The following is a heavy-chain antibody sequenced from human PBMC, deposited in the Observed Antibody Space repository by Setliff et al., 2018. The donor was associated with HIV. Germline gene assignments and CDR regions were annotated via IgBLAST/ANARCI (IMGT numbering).Heavy chain of an antibody. Sequence: PSETLSLTCAVYGGTFSGHYWSWIRQPPGQGLDWIGEIHPSGNTYYNPSLQSRVTISVGTSKNQFSLNLSSVTAADTAVYYCARGLDSAKIHYWGQGTLVTVSS. CDR1: GGTFSGHY. CDR2: IHPSGNT. V-gene: IGHV4-34*01. D-gene: IGHD6-25*01. CDR3: ARGLDSAKIHY. J-gene: IGHJ4*02.